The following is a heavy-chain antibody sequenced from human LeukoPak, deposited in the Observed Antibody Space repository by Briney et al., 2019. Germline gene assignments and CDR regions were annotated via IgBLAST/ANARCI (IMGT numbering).Heavy chain of an antibody. CDR2: IYYRSGST. CDR1: DGSVSSGSYY. CDR3: ARGGRYSSGWPYFDF. D-gene: IGHD6-19*01. V-gene: IGHV4-61*01. J-gene: IGHJ4*02. Sequence: SETLSLTCTVSDGSVSSGSYYWNWIRQPPGKGLEWIGYIYYRSGSTNYNPSLKSRVTISADTSRNQFSLKLTSVTAADTAVYYCARGGRYSSGWPYFDFWGQGTLVTVSS.